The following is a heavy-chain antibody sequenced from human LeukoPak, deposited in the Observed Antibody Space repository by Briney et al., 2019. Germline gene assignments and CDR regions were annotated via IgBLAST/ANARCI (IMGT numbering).Heavy chain of an antibody. CDR2: ISYDGSNK. V-gene: IGHV3-30-3*01. D-gene: IGHD6-19*01. CDR1: GFTFSSYA. Sequence: GGSLRLSCAASGFTFSSYAMHWVRQAPGKGLEWVAVISYDGSNKYYADSVKGRFTISRDNSKNTLYLQMNSLRAEDTAVYYCARDTGYSSGWFYFDYWGQGTLVTVSS. CDR3: ARDTGYSSGWFYFDY. J-gene: IGHJ4*02.